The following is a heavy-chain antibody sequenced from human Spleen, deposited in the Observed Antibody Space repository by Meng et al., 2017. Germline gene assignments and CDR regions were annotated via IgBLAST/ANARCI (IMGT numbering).Heavy chain of an antibody. Sequence: GESLKISCAASGFTFHNTWVNWVRQGPGKGLDWVSGISGSGIKTHYADFVKGRFTISRDNSRNTLYLQMNSPRAEDTAIYYCAKGEGGYNPTEFGFWGQGTLVTVSS. V-gene: IGHV3-23*01. CDR1: GFTFHNTW. CDR2: ISGSGIKT. D-gene: IGHD5-24*01. J-gene: IGHJ4*02. CDR3: AKGEGGYNPTEFGF.